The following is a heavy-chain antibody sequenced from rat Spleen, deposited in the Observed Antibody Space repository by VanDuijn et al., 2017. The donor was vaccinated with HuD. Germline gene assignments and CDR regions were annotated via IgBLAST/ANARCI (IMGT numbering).Heavy chain of an antibody. Sequence: EVQLVESGGGLVQPGRSLKLSCAASGFTFSNYGMAWVRQAPTKGLEWVASISTGGGNTYYRDSVKGRFTISRDNAKNTLYLQMDSLRSEDTATYYCARLDTMMVVITNYFDYWGQGVMVTVSS. D-gene: IGHD1-12*02. J-gene: IGHJ2*01. V-gene: IGHV5S13*01. CDR1: GFTFSNYG. CDR3: ARLDTMMVVITNYFDY. CDR2: ISTGGGNT.